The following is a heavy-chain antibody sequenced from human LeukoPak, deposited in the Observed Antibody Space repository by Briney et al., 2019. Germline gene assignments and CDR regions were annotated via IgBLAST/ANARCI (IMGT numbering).Heavy chain of an antibody. V-gene: IGHV3-23*01. CDR3: AKETGYSGYDYGDY. J-gene: IGHJ4*02. CDR1: GFTFGDYA. CDR2: ISGSGGST. D-gene: IGHD5-12*01. Sequence: GRSLRLSCTTSGFTFGDYAMSWVRQAPGKGLEWVSGISGSGGSTYYADSVKGRFTISRDNSKNTLYLQMNSLRAEDTAVYYCAKETGYSGYDYGDYWGQGTLVTVSS.